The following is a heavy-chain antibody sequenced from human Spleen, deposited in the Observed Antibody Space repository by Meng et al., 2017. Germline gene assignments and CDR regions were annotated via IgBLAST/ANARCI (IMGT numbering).Heavy chain of an antibody. J-gene: IGHJ4*01. CDR3: ARRFDSSAYFFDY. Sequence: VRLQGWAPGLVNHSQPRSLTCSVSGDSINSGSHYWNWIRQPAGKGLEWIGRIYASGITKYNPSLKSRVTISVDTSKNLFSLKLSSVTAADTAVYYCARRFDSSAYFFDYWGHGTVVTVSS. V-gene: IGHV4-61*02. CDR1: GDSINSGSHY. D-gene: IGHD3-22*01. CDR2: IYASGIT.